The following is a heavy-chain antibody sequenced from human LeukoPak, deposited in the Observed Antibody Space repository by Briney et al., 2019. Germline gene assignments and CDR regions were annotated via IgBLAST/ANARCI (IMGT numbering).Heavy chain of an antibody. V-gene: IGHV4-59*01. D-gene: IGHD3-16*01. CDR1: GGSISSYY. Sequence: SETLSLTCTVSGGSISSYYWSWIRQPPGKGLEWIGYIYYSGSTNYNPSLKSRVTISVDTSKNQFSLKLSSVTAADTAVYYCARDLGVWGQGTLVTVSS. CDR2: IYYSGST. J-gene: IGHJ4*02. CDR3: ARDLGV.